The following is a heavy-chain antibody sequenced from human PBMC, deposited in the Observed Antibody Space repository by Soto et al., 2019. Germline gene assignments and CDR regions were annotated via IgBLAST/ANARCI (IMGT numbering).Heavy chain of an antibody. V-gene: IGHV1-18*01. Sequence: ASVKVSCKASSYTFTSYGISWVRQAPGQGLEWMGWISAYNGNTNYAQKLQGGVTMTTDTSTSTAYMELRSLKSDGTAVYYCEGDYSNSSWDLWGQGTLVTVSS. CDR1: SYTFTSYG. D-gene: IGHD6-6*01. J-gene: IGHJ5*02. CDR2: ISAYNGNT. CDR3: EGDYSNSSWDL.